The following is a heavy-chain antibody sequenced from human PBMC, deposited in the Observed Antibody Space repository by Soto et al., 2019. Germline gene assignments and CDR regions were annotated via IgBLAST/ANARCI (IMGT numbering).Heavy chain of an antibody. V-gene: IGHV3-33*01. CDR3: ARDTTGTGIDY. Sequence: GGSLRLSCAASGFTFNNYGMHWVRQAPGKGLEWVAVIWYDGSNKYYADSVKGRFTISRDNSKNTLYLQVNSLRAEDTAVYYCARDTTGTGIDYWGQGTLVTVSS. J-gene: IGHJ4*02. CDR2: IWYDGSNK. CDR1: GFTFNNYG. D-gene: IGHD1-1*01.